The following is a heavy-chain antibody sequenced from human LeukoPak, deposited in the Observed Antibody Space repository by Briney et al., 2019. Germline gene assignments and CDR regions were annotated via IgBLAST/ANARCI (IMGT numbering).Heavy chain of an antibody. V-gene: IGHV3-48*01. CDR2: ISSSSSTI. J-gene: IGHJ4*02. CDR1: GFTFSSYS. CDR3: ASTPYEALGGETDY. Sequence: PGGSLRLSCAASGFTFSSYSMNWVRQAPGKGLEWVSYISSSSSTIYYADSVKGRFTISRDNAKNSLYLQMNSLRAEDTAVYYCASTPYEALGGETDYWGQGTLVTVSS. D-gene: IGHD3-16*02.